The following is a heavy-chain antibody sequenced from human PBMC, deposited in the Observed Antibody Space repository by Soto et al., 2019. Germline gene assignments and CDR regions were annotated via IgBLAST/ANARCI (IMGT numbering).Heavy chain of an antibody. Sequence: GGSLRLSCAASGFTFSDYYMSWIRQAPGKGLEWVSYISSSGSTIYYADSVKGRFTISRDNAKNSLYLQMNSLRAEDTAVYYCARLVSSWSNYYYYYYMDVWGKGTTVTVSS. CDR2: ISSSGSTI. D-gene: IGHD6-13*01. CDR3: ARLVSSWSNYYYYYYMDV. J-gene: IGHJ6*03. V-gene: IGHV3-11*01. CDR1: GFTFSDYY.